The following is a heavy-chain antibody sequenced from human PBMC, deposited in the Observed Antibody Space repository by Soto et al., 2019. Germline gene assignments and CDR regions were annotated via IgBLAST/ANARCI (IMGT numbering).Heavy chain of an antibody. J-gene: IGHJ4*02. CDR2: IYPGDSDT. CDR1: GYSFTNYW. CDR3: ALRHSFRAPDY. Sequence: PGESLKISCKGSGYSFTNYWIGWVRQMPGKGLEWMGVIYPGDSDTTYSPSFQGQVTISADKSISTAYLQWRSLKASDTAMYYCALRHSFRAPDYWGQGTQVTVSS. D-gene: IGHD1-26*01. V-gene: IGHV5-51*01.